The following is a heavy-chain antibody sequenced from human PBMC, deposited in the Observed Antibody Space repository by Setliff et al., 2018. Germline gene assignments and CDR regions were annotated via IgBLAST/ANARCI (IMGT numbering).Heavy chain of an antibody. Sequence: GGSLRLSCAASGFTFSSYSMNWVRQAPGKGLEWVAIIKEDTTEKYYADSVKGRFTISRDNSKNTLYLQMNSLRAEDTAVYYCAKDTITMIVDYWGQGTLVTVSS. J-gene: IGHJ4*02. CDR3: AKDTITMIVDY. V-gene: IGHV3-30*18. CDR2: IKEDTTEK. CDR1: GFTFSSYS. D-gene: IGHD3-22*01.